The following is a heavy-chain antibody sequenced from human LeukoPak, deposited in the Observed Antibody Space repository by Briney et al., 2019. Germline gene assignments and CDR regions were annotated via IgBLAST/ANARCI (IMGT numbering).Heavy chain of an antibody. CDR3: AVGYCSGGSCYAPGYFQH. D-gene: IGHD2-15*01. J-gene: IGHJ1*01. Sequence: ASVKVSCKASGYTFTGYYMHWVRQAPGQGLEWMGWINPNSGGTNYAQKLQGRVTMTRDTSISTAYMELSRLRSDDTAVYYCAVGYCSGGSCYAPGYFQHWGQGTLVTVSS. CDR2: INPNSGGT. V-gene: IGHV1-2*02. CDR1: GYTFTGYY.